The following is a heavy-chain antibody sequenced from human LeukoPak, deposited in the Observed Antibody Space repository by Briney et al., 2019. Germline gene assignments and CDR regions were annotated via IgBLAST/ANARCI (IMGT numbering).Heavy chain of an antibody. CDR3: AKSFAMIVDEGAFDF. CDR2: ISHDGNNQ. CDR1: GFTFSSYG. V-gene: IGHV3-30*18. Sequence: GGSLRLSCAASGFTFSSYGMHWVRQAPGKGLEWVAVISHDGNNQFYADSVKGRLTISRDNSKNTLNLQMISLRLEDTAVYYCAKSFAMIVDEGAFDFWGQGTVVTVSS. D-gene: IGHD3-22*01. J-gene: IGHJ3*01.